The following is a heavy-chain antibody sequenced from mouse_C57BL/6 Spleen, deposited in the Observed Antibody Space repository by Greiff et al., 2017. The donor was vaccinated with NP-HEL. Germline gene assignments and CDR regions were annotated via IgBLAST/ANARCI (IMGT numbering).Heavy chain of an antibody. J-gene: IGHJ4*01. CDR1: GYTFTSYW. D-gene: IGHD1-1*01. Sequence: KESCKASGYTFTSYWMHWVKQRPGRGLEWIGRIDPNSGGTKYNEKFKSKATLTVDKPSSTAYMQLSSLTSEDSAVYYCARGDSVVAPNYAMDYWGQGTSVTVSS. V-gene: IGHV1-72*01. CDR2: IDPNSGGT. CDR3: ARGDSVVAPNYAMDY.